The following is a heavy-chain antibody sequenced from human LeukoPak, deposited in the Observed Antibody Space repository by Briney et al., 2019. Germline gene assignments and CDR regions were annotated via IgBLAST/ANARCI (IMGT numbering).Heavy chain of an antibody. CDR1: GFTFSSYS. Sequence: PGGSLRLSCAASGFTFSSYSMTWVRQAPGKGLEWVSSISSSSSYIYYADSVKGRFTISRDNAKNSLYLQMNSLRAEDTAVYYCARAGMRQQLVPGYWGQGTLVTVSS. CDR2: ISSSSSYI. J-gene: IGHJ4*02. D-gene: IGHD6-13*01. V-gene: IGHV3-21*01. CDR3: ARAGMRQQLVPGY.